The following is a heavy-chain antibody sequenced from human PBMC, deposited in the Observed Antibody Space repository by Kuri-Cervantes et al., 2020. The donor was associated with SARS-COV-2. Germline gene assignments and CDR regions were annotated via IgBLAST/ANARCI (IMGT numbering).Heavy chain of an antibody. J-gene: IGHJ4*02. Sequence: GGSLRLSCAASGFTLSSYNMNWVRQAPGKGLEWVSSISSRSTYIYYADSVRGRFTISRDNAKNMLFLQMNSLRAEDTAVYYCVRDGDHWNFDYWGQGTLVTVSS. CDR2: ISSRSTYI. CDR1: GFTLSSYN. D-gene: IGHD1-1*01. CDR3: VRDGDHWNFDY. V-gene: IGHV3-21*01.